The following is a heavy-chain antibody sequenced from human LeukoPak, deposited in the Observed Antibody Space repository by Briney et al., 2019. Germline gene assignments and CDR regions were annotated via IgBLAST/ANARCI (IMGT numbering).Heavy chain of an antibody. CDR1: GGSISSGSYY. V-gene: IGHV4-61*02. CDR2: IYTSGST. CDR3: ARAPGYSSRRGAPYFDY. D-gene: IGHD6-13*01. Sequence: PSQTLSLTCTVSGGSISSGSYYWSWIRQPAGKGLEWIGRIYTSGSTNYNPSLKSRVTMSVDTSKNQFSLKLSSVTAADTAVYYCARAPGYSSRRGAPYFDYWGQGTLVTVSS. J-gene: IGHJ4*02.